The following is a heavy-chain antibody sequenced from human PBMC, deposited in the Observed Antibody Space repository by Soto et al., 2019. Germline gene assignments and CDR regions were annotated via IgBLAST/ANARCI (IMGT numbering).Heavy chain of an antibody. J-gene: IGHJ6*02. Sequence: EVPLLESGGGLVQPGGSLRLSCAASGFTFSNYAMSWVRQAPGKGLEWVSAISGSGGSTFNADSVKGRFTISRDNSKNTLYLQMNSLRAEDTAVYYCASAAREYYYYGMDVWGQGTTVTVSS. CDR3: ASAAREYYYYGMDV. V-gene: IGHV3-23*01. CDR2: ISGSGGST. CDR1: GFTFSNYA.